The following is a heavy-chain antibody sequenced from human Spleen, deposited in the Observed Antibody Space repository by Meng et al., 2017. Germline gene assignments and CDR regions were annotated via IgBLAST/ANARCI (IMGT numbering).Heavy chain of an antibody. Sequence: ASVKVSCKASGYTFTSYAMQWVRQAPGQSLEWMGWINAGDGYTKYSQKFQGRVTVTRDTSASTAYMELSSLRSEDTAVYYCARGPYNYYDSSGFAFDIWGQGTMVTVSS. J-gene: IGHJ3*02. D-gene: IGHD3-22*01. V-gene: IGHV1-3*01. CDR3: ARGPYNYYDSSGFAFDI. CDR1: GYTFTSYA. CDR2: INAGDGYT.